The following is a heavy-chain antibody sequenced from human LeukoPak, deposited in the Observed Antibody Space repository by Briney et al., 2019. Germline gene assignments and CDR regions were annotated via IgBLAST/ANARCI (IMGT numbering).Heavy chain of an antibody. Sequence: GGSLRLSCAASGFAFGSYSINWVRQAPGKGLEGVSSITSRSTYINYADSAKGRFTISRDNAQNSLYLQMNSLRAEDTAVYYCARVLLGATTINYYYYYMDVWGKGTTVTVSS. CDR2: ITSRSTYI. D-gene: IGHD1-26*01. CDR3: ARVLLGATTINYYYYYMDV. J-gene: IGHJ6*03. CDR1: GFAFGSYS. V-gene: IGHV3-21*01.